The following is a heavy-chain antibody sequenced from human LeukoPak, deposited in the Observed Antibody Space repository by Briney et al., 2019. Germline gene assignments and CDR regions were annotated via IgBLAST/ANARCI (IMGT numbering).Heavy chain of an antibody. V-gene: IGHV1-2*02. CDR1: GYTFTGYY. D-gene: IGHD6-19*01. CDR3: RVGGEIAVAGMRKLDNDY. CDR2: INPNSGGT. J-gene: IGHJ4*02. Sequence: ASVKVSCKTSGYTFTGYYMHWVRQAPGQGLEWMGWINPNSGGTNYAQKFQGRVTMTRDTSISTAYMELSRLRSDDTAVYYCRVGGEIAVAGMRKLDNDYWGQGTLVTVSS.